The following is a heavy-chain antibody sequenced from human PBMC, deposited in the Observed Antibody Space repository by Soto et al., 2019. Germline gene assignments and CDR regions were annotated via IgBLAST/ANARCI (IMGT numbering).Heavy chain of an antibody. Sequence: EVQLLESGGGLVQPGGSLRLSCAASGFTFISYAMNWVRQAPGKGLQWVSAISGGGDATFYADSVKGRFTISRDNSRNTVSLQMNSLGAADTAVYCCARKVPASTTRPDYWYFDLWGRGTLVTVSS. CDR2: ISGGGDAT. CDR3: ARKVPASTTRPDYWYFDL. CDR1: GFTFISYA. J-gene: IGHJ2*01. V-gene: IGHV3-23*01. D-gene: IGHD2-2*01.